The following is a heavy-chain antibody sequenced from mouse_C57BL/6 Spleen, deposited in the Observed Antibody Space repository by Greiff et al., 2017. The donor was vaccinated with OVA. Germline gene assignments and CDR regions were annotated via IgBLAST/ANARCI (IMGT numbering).Heavy chain of an antibody. D-gene: IGHD1-1*01. CDR2: IRDKTNGYTS. Sequence: EVKVIESGGGLVQPGGSLSLSCAASGFTFTDYYMSWVRQPPGKALEWLGFIRDKTNGYTSEYSASVKGRFTISRDNSQSILYLHMNALRAEDSATYYCASFYYGSSDYYAMDYWGQGTSVTVSS. J-gene: IGHJ4*01. CDR1: GFTFTDYY. V-gene: IGHV7-3*01. CDR3: ASFYYGSSDYYAMDY.